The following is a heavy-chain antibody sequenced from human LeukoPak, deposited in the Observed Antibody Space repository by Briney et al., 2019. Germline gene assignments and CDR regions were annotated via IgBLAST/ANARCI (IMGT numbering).Heavy chain of an antibody. Sequence: SETLSLTCTVSGGSINSYWSWIRQPAGKGLEWIGRIYTSGSTNYNPSLKSRVTMSVDTSKNQFSLKLSSVTAADTAVYYCARKAGSGSYSFENWFDPWGQGTLVTVSS. CDR1: GGSINSY. J-gene: IGHJ5*02. CDR2: IYTSGST. D-gene: IGHD3-10*01. CDR3: ARKAGSGSYSFENWFDP. V-gene: IGHV4-4*07.